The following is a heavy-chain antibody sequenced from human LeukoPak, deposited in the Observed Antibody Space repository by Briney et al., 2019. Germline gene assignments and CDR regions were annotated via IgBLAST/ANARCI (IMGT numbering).Heavy chain of an antibody. CDR3: ARGGLTNFTSIVVVPAATLGVWYFDL. CDR2: INHSGST. J-gene: IGHJ2*01. D-gene: IGHD2-2*01. CDR1: GGSFSGYY. Sequence: PSETLSLTCAVYGGSFSGYYWSWIRQPPGKGLEWIGEINHSGSTNYNPSLESRVTISVDTSKNQFSLKLSSVTAADTAVYYCARGGLTNFTSIVVVPAATLGVWYFDLWGRGTLVTVSS. V-gene: IGHV4-34*01.